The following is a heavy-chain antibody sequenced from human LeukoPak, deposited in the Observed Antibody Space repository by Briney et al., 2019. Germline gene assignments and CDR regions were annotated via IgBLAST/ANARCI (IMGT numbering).Heavy chain of an antibody. CDR1: GYTFTHYV. CDR2: INAGNGDT. V-gene: IGHV1-3*01. D-gene: IGHD2-21*01. CDR3: ARDDCGDTCYPGGY. Sequence: ASVTVSCQASGYTFTHYVIHWVRQAPGQRPEWMGWINAGNGDTKYSHHFQGRVTITRDTSASTAYMEMSSLTSEDTALYYCARDDCGDTCYPGGYWGQGTLVTVSS. J-gene: IGHJ4*02.